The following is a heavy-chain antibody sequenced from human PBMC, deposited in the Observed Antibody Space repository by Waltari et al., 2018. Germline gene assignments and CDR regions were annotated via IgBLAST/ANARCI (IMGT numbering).Heavy chain of an antibody. CDR3: ARNIFNGRITSRGGFDS. V-gene: IGHV4-39*01. CDR1: GFTVGNNY. Sequence: VQLVESGGGLVQPGGSLRLSCVASGFTVGNNYLGWIRQAPGKGMEYIGSVYYTGSTYYNPSLGSRVTISVDTSKNQFSLNLTSVTATDSAVYFCARNIFNGRITSRGGFDSWGQGTLVTVSS. J-gene: IGHJ4*02. D-gene: IGHD3-9*01. CDR2: VYYTGST.